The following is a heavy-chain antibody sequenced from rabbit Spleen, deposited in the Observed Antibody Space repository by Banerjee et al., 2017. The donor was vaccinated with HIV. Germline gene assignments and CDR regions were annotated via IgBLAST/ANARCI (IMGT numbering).Heavy chain of an antibody. CDR2: IYTGDGTT. CDR1: GFSFSSNYD. D-gene: IGHD1-1*01. CDR3: ASGYSDVYFSL. Sequence: QEQLVESGGGLVQPEGSLTLTCTASGFSFSSNYDICWVRQAPGKGLEWIGYIYTGDGTTGYASWVNGRFTISKTSSTTMTLQMTSLTAADTATYFCASGYSDVYFSLWGPGTLVTVS. J-gene: IGHJ4*01. V-gene: IGHV1S45*01.